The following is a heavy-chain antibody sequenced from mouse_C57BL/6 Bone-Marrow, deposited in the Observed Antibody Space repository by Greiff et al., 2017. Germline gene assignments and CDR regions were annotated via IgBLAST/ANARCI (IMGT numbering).Heavy chain of an antibody. Sequence: QVQLQQPGAELVKPGASVKVSCKASGYTFTSYWMHWVKQRPGQGLEWIGRIHPSDSGTNYNQKFKGKATLTVDKSSSTAYMQLSSLTSEYSAVYYCAIPFYYYGSSYGYWGQGTTLTVSS. CDR1: GYTFTSYW. CDR3: AIPFYYYGSSYGY. J-gene: IGHJ2*01. CDR2: IHPSDSGT. V-gene: IGHV1-74*01. D-gene: IGHD1-1*01.